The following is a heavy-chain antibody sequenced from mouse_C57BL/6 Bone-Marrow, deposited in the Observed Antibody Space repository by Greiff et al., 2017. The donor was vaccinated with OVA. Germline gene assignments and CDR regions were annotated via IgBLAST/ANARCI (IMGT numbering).Heavy chain of an antibody. V-gene: IGHV5-9-1*02. CDR3: TRDLLDYDNYYAMDY. D-gene: IGHD2-4*01. J-gene: IGHJ4*01. Sequence: EVKLMESGEGLVKPGGSLKLSCAASGFTFSSYAMSWVRQTPEKRLEWVAYISSGGDYIYYADTVKGRFTISRDNARNTLYLQMSSLKSEDTAMYYCTRDLLDYDNYYAMDYWGQGTSVTVSS. CDR1: GFTFSSYA. CDR2: ISSGGDYI.